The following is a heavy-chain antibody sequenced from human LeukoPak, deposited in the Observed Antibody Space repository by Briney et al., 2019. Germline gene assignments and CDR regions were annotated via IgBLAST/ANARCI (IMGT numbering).Heavy chain of an antibody. J-gene: IGHJ2*01. CDR2: IYSNGIT. V-gene: IGHV4-4*08. Sequence: SETLSLTYTVSGASIFSYYWNWIRQSPGKGLEWIGFIYSNGITSYNPSLRSRGSISIATSRNQFSLRLTSVTAADTAIYYCARRAYYDSSGYNPTAGYFDLWGRGTLVTVSS. CDR1: GASIFSYY. CDR3: ARRAYYDSSGYNPTAGYFDL. D-gene: IGHD3-22*01.